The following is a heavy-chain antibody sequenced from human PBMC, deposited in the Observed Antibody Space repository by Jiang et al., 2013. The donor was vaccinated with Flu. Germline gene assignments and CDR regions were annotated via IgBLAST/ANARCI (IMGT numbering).Heavy chain of an antibody. D-gene: IGHD3-16*01. CDR1: GFTFSDNH. Sequence: GGSLRLSCAASGFTFSDNHMDWIRQAPGKGLEWIGRVRNKASGYTTEYAASVQGRFTIARDDSRNSMSLQMNSLKTEDTAVYYCTRSRVGNYCDDWGQGTLVTVSS. J-gene: IGHJ4*02. V-gene: IGHV3-72*01. CDR3: TRSRVGNYCDD. CDR2: VRNKASGYTT.